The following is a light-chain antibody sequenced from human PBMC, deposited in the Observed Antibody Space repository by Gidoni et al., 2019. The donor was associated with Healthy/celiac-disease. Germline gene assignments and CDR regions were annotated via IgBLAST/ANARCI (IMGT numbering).Light chain of an antibody. CDR2: EDN. J-gene: IGLJ2*01. Sequence: SPGKTVTISCTRSSGSIASNYVQWYQQRPGSSPTTVIYEDNQRPSGVPDRLSGSIDSSSNSASLTISGLKTEDEADYYCQSYDSSNHGVFGGGTKLTVL. CDR1: SGSIASNY. CDR3: QSYDSSNHGV. V-gene: IGLV6-57*01.